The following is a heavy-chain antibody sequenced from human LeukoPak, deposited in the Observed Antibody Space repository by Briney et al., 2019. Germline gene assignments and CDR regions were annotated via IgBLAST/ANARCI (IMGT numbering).Heavy chain of an antibody. D-gene: IGHD5-12*01. J-gene: IGHJ5*02. Sequence: TSETLSLTCTVSGGSISSYYWSWIRQPPGKGLEWIGYIYYSGSTNYNPSLKSRVTISVDTSKNQFSLKLSSVTAADTAVYYCARRIVATGEVRFDPWGQGTLVTVSS. CDR2: IYYSGST. CDR1: GGSISSYY. CDR3: ARRIVATGEVRFDP. V-gene: IGHV4-59*01.